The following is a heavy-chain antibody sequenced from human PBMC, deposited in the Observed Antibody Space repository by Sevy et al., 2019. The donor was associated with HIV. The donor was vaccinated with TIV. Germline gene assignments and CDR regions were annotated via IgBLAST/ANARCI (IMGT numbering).Heavy chain of an antibody. CDR1: GFTFSSYW. D-gene: IGHD3-10*01. CDR3: ARGIYGSGSRLGLGY. Sequence: GGSLRLSCAASGFTFSSYWMTWVRQAPGKGLEWVANMRQDGSEKYYVDFVKGRFTISRDHAKNSLYLQMNSLRAEDTAVYYCARGIYGSGSRLGLGYWGQGTLVTVSS. J-gene: IGHJ4*02. CDR2: MRQDGSEK. V-gene: IGHV3-7*01.